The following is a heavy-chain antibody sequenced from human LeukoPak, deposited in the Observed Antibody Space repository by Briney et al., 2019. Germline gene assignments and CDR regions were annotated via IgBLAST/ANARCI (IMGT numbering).Heavy chain of an antibody. D-gene: IGHD3-3*01. CDR3: ASLKDYYDFWSGYDHYFDY. V-gene: IGHV3-74*01. Sequence: GGSLRLSCVASGFTFKNSWMHWVRQAPGKGLVWVSRMDADGSNTHYVDSVKGRFTISRDNAKDTLYLQMNSLRAEDTAVYYCASLKDYYDFWSGYDHYFDYWGQGILVTVSS. J-gene: IGHJ4*02. CDR2: MDADGSNT. CDR1: GFTFKNSW.